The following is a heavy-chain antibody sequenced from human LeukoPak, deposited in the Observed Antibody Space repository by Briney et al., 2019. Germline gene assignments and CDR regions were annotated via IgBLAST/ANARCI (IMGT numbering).Heavy chain of an antibody. Sequence: PGGSLRLSCAASGFTFSSYAMSWVRQAPGKGLEWVSAISDSGGSTYYADSVKGRFTVSRDNSKNTLYLQMNSLRAEDTAVYYCVKGARRTSGWYYFDYWGQGTLVTVSS. D-gene: IGHD6-19*01. CDR2: ISDSGGST. CDR3: VKGARRTSGWYYFDY. J-gene: IGHJ4*02. CDR1: GFTFSSYA. V-gene: IGHV3-23*01.